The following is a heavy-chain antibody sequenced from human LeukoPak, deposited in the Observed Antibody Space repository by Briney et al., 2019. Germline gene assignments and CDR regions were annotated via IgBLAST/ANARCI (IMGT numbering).Heavy chain of an antibody. J-gene: IGHJ4*02. CDR2: IYYSGST. V-gene: IGHV4-39*07. D-gene: IGHD1-26*01. CDR3: ARGRGRATNADY. CDR1: GGSISSSSYY. Sequence: SETLSLTCTVSGGSISSSSYYWGWIRQPPGKGLEWIGSIYYSGSTYYNPSLKSRVTISVDTSKNQFSLKLSSVTAADTAVYYCARGRGRATNADYWGQGTLVTVSS.